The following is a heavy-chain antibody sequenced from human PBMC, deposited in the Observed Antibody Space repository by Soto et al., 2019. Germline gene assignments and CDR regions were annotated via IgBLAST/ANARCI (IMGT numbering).Heavy chain of an antibody. J-gene: IGHJ6*02. D-gene: IGHD4-17*01. CDR1: GGSISSGSYY. CDR3: ARRSGMRVYGASYYISYGVDV. CDR2: VDYRGST. V-gene: IGHV4-39*01. Sequence: QLQLQESGPGLVKPSETLSLTCTVSGGSISSGSYYWGWVRQPPGKGLEWIGSVDYRGSTYYTPSLKSRLTMSVDTSNHQFYLNLRSVTAADTAVYYFARRSGMRVYGASYYISYGVDVWGRGTTVIVSS.